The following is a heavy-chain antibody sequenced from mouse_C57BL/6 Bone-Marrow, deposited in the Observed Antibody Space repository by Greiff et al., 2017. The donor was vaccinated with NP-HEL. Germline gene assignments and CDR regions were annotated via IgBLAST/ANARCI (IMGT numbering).Heavy chain of an antibody. J-gene: IGHJ2*01. V-gene: IGHV1-42*01. CDR1: GYSFTGYY. D-gene: IGHD1-1*01. CDR3: ARGDYYYGRGDY. CDR2: INPSTGGT. Sequence: VQLQQSGPELVKPGASVKISCKASGYSFTGYYMNWVKQSPEKSLEWIGEINPSTGGTTYNQKFKAKAPLTVAKSSSTAYMQRKSLTSEDAAVDYCARGDYYYGRGDYWGQGTTLTVAS.